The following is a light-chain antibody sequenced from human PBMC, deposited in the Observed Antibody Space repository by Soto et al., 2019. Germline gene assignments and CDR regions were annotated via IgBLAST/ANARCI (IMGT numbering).Light chain of an antibody. Sequence: IVMTQSPLSLPVTPGEPASISCRSSQSLLHSNGYNYLDWYLQKPGRSPQLLIYLRSHRASGVPDRFSGSGSGTDFTLQISRVEAEDVGVYYCIQALQTPLTFGPGTKVDIK. CDR3: IQALQTPLT. CDR1: QSLLHSNGYNY. CDR2: LRS. V-gene: IGKV2-28*01. J-gene: IGKJ3*01.